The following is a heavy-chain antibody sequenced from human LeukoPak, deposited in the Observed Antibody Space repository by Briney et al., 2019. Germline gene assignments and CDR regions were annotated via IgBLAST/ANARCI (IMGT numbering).Heavy chain of an antibody. CDR3: ARGYSYGVADY. V-gene: IGHV4-39*07. Sequence: SETLSLTCTVSGGSISTSNYYWGWIRQPPGKGLEWIGNIFYSGSTYYNPSLKSRVTISVDTSKNQFSLKLSSVTAADTAVYYCARGYSYGVADYWGQGTLVTVSS. CDR2: IFYSGST. D-gene: IGHD5-18*01. CDR1: GGSISTSNYY. J-gene: IGHJ4*02.